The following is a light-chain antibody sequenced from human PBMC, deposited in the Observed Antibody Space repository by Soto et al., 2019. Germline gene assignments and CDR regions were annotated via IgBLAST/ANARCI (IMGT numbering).Light chain of an antibody. CDR3: QQYNNWPRT. CDR1: QSFSSY. CDR2: GAS. Sequence: DIEMTQSPASLSASAGERATLSCRASQSFSSYLAWYQQKPGQAPRLLIYGASTRATGVPARFSGSGSGTDFTLTISSLQSEDFAIYYCQQYNNWPRTFGQGTRLEN. V-gene: IGKV3-15*01. J-gene: IGKJ5*01.